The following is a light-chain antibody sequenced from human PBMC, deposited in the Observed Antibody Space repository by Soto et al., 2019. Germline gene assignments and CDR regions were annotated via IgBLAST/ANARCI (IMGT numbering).Light chain of an antibody. V-gene: IGLV2-14*01. CDR2: EVS. CDR1: SSDVGGYNY. J-gene: IGLJ2*01. CDR3: SSYTSSSTLVV. Sequence: QSALTQPASVSGSPGQSITISCTGNSSDVGGYNYVSWYQQHPGKAPKLMIYEVSNRPSGVSNRFSGSKSGNTASLTISGLQAEHEADYYCSSYTSSSTLVVFGGGTKLTVL.